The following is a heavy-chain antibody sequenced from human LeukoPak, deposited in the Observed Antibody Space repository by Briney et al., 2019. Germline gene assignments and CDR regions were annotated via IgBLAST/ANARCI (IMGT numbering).Heavy chain of an antibody. D-gene: IGHD3-22*01. CDR2: IYYSGST. Sequence: SETLSLTCTVSGGSISSSSYYWSWIRQPPGKGLEWIGYIYYSGSTNYNPSLKSRVTISVDTSKNQFSLKLSSVTAADTAVYYCARTYYYDSSGYHNWFDPWGQGTLVTVSS. CDR1: GGSISSSSYY. J-gene: IGHJ5*02. V-gene: IGHV4-61*01. CDR3: ARTYYYDSSGYHNWFDP.